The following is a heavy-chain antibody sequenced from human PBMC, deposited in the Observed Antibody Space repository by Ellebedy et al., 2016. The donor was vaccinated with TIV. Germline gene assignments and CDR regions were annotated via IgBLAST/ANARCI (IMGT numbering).Heavy chain of an antibody. CDR1: GFTFTNAW. Sequence: PGGSLRLSCAASGFTFTNAWMSWVRQAPGKGLEWVGRIKSKSDGGTTDYAAPVKGRLTISRDDSKDTLYLQINSLEIEDTAMYYCTTVSLRPRGCWGQGTLVIVSS. CDR2: IKSKSDGGTT. V-gene: IGHV3-15*07. CDR3: TTVSLRPRGC. D-gene: IGHD3-16*02. J-gene: IGHJ4*02.